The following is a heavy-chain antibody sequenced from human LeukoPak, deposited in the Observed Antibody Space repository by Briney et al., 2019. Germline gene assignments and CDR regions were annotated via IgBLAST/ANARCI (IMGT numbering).Heavy chain of an antibody. CDR1: GYSFTSYW. D-gene: IGHD2-2*01. J-gene: IGHJ4*02. V-gene: IGHV5-51*01. CDR3: ARQAPAALYYFDY. CDR2: IYPGDSDT. Sequence: GESLKISCKGSGYSFTSYWIGWVRQRSGKGLEWMGIIYPGDSDTRYSPSFQGQVTISADKSISTAYLQWSSLKASDTAMYYCARQAPAALYYFDYWGQGTLVTVSS.